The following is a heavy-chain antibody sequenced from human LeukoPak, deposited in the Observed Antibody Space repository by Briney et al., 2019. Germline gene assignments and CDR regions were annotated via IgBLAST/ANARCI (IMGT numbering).Heavy chain of an antibody. Sequence: GSSVKVSCKASGGTFSSYAISWVRQAPGQGLEWMGRIIPILGIANYAQKFQGRVTITADKSTSTAYMELSSLRSEDTAVYYCARGVDYGGICGWFDPWGQGTLVTVSS. V-gene: IGHV1-69*04. J-gene: IGHJ5*02. CDR2: IIPILGIA. CDR3: ARGVDYGGICGWFDP. D-gene: IGHD4-17*01. CDR1: GGTFSSYA.